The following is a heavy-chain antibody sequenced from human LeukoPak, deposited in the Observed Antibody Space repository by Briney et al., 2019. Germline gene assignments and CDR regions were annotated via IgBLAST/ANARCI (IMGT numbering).Heavy chain of an antibody. CDR1: GYTFTGYY. V-gene: IGHV1-2*02. J-gene: IGHJ4*02. CDR2: INPNSGGI. D-gene: IGHD3-3*01. Sequence: ASVKVSCKASGYTFTGYYMHWVRQAPGQGLEWMGWINPNSGGINYAQKFQGRVTMTRDTSISTAYMELSRLRSDDTVVYYCARAPYDFWSQKDYFDYWGQGTLVTVSS. CDR3: ARAPYDFWSQKDYFDY.